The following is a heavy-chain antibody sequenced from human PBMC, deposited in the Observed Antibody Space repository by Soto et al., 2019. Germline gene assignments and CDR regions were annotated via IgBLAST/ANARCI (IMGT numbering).Heavy chain of an antibody. V-gene: IGHV3-23*01. CDR3: ARMGDSITMIVVVPRGGLDY. J-gene: IGHJ4*02. CDR2: ISGSGGST. Sequence: PGGSLRLSCAASGFTFSSYAMSWVRQAPGKGLEWVSAISGSGGSTYYADSVKGRFTISRDNSKNTLYLQMNSLRAEDTAVYYCARMGDSITMIVVVPRGGLDYWGQGTLVTVSS. D-gene: IGHD3-22*01. CDR1: GFTFSSYA.